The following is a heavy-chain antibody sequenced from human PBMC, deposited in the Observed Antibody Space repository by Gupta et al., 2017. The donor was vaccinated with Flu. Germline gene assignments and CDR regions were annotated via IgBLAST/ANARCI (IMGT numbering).Heavy chain of an antibody. J-gene: IGHJ4*02. Sequence: QVQLVESGGGVVQPGRSLRLSCAASGFTFSSYGMHWFRQAPGKGLEWVAVIWYDGSNKYYADSVKGRFTISRDNSKNTLYLQMNSLRAEDTAVYYCARSHGGSIAAAGAIDYWGQGTLVTVSS. V-gene: IGHV3-33*01. D-gene: IGHD6-13*01. CDR1: GFTFSSYG. CDR3: ARSHGGSIAAAGAIDY. CDR2: IWYDGSNK.